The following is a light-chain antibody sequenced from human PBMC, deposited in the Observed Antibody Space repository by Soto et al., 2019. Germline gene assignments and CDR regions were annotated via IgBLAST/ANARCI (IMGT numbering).Light chain of an antibody. CDR3: QDRSNWPLFT. CDR2: DAF. J-gene: IGKJ4*01. Sequence: MTQSPATVSVSAGESATLSCRGSQNIYYNVSWYRQKPGQAPRLLIYDAFKRAAGIPARFSGSGSGTDFTLTISSLEPEDSGIYYCQDRSNWPLFTFGGGTKVDIK. CDR1: QNIYYN. V-gene: IGKV3-11*01.